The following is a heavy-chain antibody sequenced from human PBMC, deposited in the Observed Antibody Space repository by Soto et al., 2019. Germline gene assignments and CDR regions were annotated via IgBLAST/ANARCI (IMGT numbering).Heavy chain of an antibody. CDR3: ATVYGDYAVDY. Sequence: QVQLVESGGGVVQPGRSLRLSCAASGFTFSSYGMHWVRQAPGKGLEWVAVIWYDGSNKYYADSVKGRFTISRDNSKNTLYLQMNSLRAEDSAVYYCATVYGDYAVDYWGQGTLVTVSS. CDR1: GFTFSSYG. J-gene: IGHJ4*02. CDR2: IWYDGSNK. D-gene: IGHD4-17*01. V-gene: IGHV3-33*01.